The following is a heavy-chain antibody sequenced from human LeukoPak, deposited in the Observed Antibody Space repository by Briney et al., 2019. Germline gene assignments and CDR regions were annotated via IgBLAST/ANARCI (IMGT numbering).Heavy chain of an antibody. V-gene: IGHV4-61*02. J-gene: IGHJ4*02. D-gene: IGHD3-3*01. CDR3: ARDLYDFWSGYYGY. CDR1: GGSISSGSYY. CDR2: IYTSGST. Sequence: SETLSLTCTVSGGSISSGSYYWSWIGQPAGKGLEWIGRIYTSGSTNYNPSLKSRVTISVDTSKNQFSLKLSSVTAADTAVYYCARDLYDFWSGYYGYWGQGTLVTVSS.